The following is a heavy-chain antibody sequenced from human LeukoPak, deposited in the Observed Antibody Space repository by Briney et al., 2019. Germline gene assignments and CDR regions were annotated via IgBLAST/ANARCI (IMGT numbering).Heavy chain of an antibody. Sequence: ASVKVSCKASGYTFTSYDIYWVRQATGQGLEWMGWMNPNSGNTGYAQKLQGRVTMTRNTSITTAYMELSGLRSEDTAVYYCARNIQMDVWGQGTTVTVSS. CDR1: GYTFTSYD. V-gene: IGHV1-8*01. CDR3: ARNIQMDV. CDR2: MNPNSGNT. D-gene: IGHD1-1*01. J-gene: IGHJ6*02.